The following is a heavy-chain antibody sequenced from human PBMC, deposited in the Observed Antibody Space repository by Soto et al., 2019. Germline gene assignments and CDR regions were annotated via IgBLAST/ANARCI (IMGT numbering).Heavy chain of an antibody. J-gene: IGHJ4*02. CDR3: ARLQAAVPHY. V-gene: IGHV4-39*01. CDR2: IFYHRYT. CDR1: GDSISGSPYF. Sequence: QVQLQESGPGLVMPSETLSLTCTVSGDSISGSPYFWGWIRQPPGKRLEWIGSIFYHRYTLYTPPLKRRVTISVDTSNNQFSPKLTSVAAADTAIYFCARLQAAVPHYWGQGILVTVSS. D-gene: IGHD6-13*01.